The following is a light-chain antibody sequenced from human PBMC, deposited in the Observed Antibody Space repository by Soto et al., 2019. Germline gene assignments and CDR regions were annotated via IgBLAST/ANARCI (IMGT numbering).Light chain of an antibody. CDR2: GAS. V-gene: IGKV3D-15*01. J-gene: IGKJ1*01. Sequence: EIVMTQSPATLSVSPGERATLSCRASQSVSSNLARYQQKPCQAPRLLIYGASTRATGIPARSSGSGSGTXXXXXIXXXQSEDFAVYYCQQYNNWPPWTFGQGTKVEIK. CDR3: QQYNNWPPWT. CDR1: QSVSSN.